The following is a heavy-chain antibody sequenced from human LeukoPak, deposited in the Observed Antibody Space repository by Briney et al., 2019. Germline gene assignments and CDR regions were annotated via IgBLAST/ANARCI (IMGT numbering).Heavy chain of an antibody. D-gene: IGHD6-13*01. V-gene: IGHV4-38-2*02. CDR1: VYSITRGYY. Sequence: SETLSLTCTVSVYSITRGYYWGWIRQPPGKGLEWIGSIHHSGNTYYNPSLKSRVTISVDTSKNQFSLKLSSVTAADTAVYYCARVLAAAGNNWFDPWGQGTLVTVSS. CDR3: ARVLAAAGNNWFDP. J-gene: IGHJ5*02. CDR2: IHHSGNT.